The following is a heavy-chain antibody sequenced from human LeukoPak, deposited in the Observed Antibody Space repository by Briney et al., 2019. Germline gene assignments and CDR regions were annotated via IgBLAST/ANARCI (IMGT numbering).Heavy chain of an antibody. CDR2: VSDRGGT. Sequence: SETLPLTCTVSRGSSSSYYWSWIRQSPGKGLEWIGYVSDRGGTNYNPSLKSRVTISVDTSKNQFSLKLRSVTAADTAVYYCARDGGYDRPGIDYWGQGTLVTVSS. CDR3: ARDGGYDRPGIDY. CDR1: RGSSSSYY. V-gene: IGHV4-59*01. D-gene: IGHD5-12*01. J-gene: IGHJ4*02.